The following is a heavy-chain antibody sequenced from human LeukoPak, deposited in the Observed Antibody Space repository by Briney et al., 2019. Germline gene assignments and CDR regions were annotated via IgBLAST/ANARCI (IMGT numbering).Heavy chain of an antibody. D-gene: IGHD3-10*01. J-gene: IGHJ5*02. CDR1: GGSINSYY. Sequence: PSETLSLTCTVSGGSINSYYWSWIRQPPGKGLECIGYIHYTGSTNYNPSLKSRVTISVGTSKSQFSLKLSSVTAADTAIYYCARGGYYGSGNDFRFDPWGQGTLVTVSS. V-gene: IGHV4-59*01. CDR3: ARGGYYGSGNDFRFDP. CDR2: IHYTGST.